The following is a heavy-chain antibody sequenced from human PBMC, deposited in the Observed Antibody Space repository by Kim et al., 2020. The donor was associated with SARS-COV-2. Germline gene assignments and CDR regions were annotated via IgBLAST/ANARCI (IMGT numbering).Heavy chain of an antibody. V-gene: IGHV6-1*01. Sequence: SQTLSLTCVISGDSVSSKSATWNWIRQSPSRGLEWLGRTYYRSKWETEYAMSAKSRITVNPDTSKNQFYLQLSSVTPEDTAVYYCSRSGPYREWLDPWGQGILVTVSS. CDR2: TYYRSKWET. J-gene: IGHJ5*02. D-gene: IGHD3-16*01. CDR3: SRSGPYREWLDP. CDR1: GDSVSSKSAT.